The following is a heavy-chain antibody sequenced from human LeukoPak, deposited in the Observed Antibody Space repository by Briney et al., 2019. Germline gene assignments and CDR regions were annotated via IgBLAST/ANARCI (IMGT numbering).Heavy chain of an antibody. CDR3: ARVTYYYGSGSYSSDGWFDP. V-gene: IGHV4-30-2*01. Sequence: PSETLSLTCIVSGGSISSGGYSWSWIRQPPGKGLEWIGYINHSGSTYYNPSLKSRVTISVDRSKNQFSLKLSSVTAADTAVYYCARVTYYYGSGSYSSDGWFDPWGQGTLVTVSS. CDR1: GGSISSGGYS. D-gene: IGHD3-10*01. J-gene: IGHJ5*02. CDR2: INHSGST.